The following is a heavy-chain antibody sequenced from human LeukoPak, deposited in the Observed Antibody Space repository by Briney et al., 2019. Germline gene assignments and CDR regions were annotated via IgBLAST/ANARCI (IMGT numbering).Heavy chain of an antibody. V-gene: IGHV4-34*01. CDR2: INHSGST. CDR1: GGSFSGYY. Sequence: SETLSLTCAVYGGSFSGYYWSWIRQPPGKGLEWIGEINHSGSTNYNPSLKSRVTISVDTSKNQFSLKLSSVTAADTAVYYCARHPGIAVAGNWFDPWGQGTLVTVSS. J-gene: IGHJ5*02. D-gene: IGHD6-19*01. CDR3: ARHPGIAVAGNWFDP.